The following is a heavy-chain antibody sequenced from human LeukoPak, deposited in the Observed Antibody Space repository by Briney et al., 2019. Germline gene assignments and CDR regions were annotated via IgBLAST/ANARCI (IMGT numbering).Heavy chain of an antibody. Sequence: SVKVSCKASGGTFSSYAISWVRQAPRQGLEWMGGIIPIFGTANYAQKFQGRVTITTDESTSTAYMELSSLRSEDTAVYYCASNRYSTLYYFDYWGQGTLVTVSS. CDR3: ASNRYSTLYYFDY. J-gene: IGHJ4*02. D-gene: IGHD6-13*01. CDR2: IIPIFGTA. CDR1: GGTFSSYA. V-gene: IGHV1-69*05.